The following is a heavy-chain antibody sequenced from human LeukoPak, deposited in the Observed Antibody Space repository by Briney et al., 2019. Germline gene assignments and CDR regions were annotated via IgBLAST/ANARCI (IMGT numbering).Heavy chain of an antibody. D-gene: IGHD6-19*01. J-gene: IGHJ4*02. CDR1: GGSISSGDYY. Sequence: PSQTLSLTCTVSGGSISSGDYYWSCLRQSPGQGLEWIGYIYYSGSTYYNPSLKSRVTLSIDTSKNHFSLKLSSVTAADTAVYYCARGAPYSSGWLAGYWGQGTLVTVSS. V-gene: IGHV4-30-4*01. CDR3: ARGAPYSSGWLAGY. CDR2: IYYSGST.